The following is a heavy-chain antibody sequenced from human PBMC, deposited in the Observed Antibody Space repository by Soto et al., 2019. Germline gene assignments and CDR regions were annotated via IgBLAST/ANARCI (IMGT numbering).Heavy chain of an antibody. CDR3: ARDLDSGSSSCLDY. V-gene: IGHV3-7*01. Sequence: PGGSLRLSCAASGFAFSHYWMSWIRQAPGKGLQWVAIIQQDGSEKYYVDSVKGRFTISRDNAKNSLYLQMNSLRAEDTAVYYCARDLDSGSSSCLDYWGQGTLVTVSS. J-gene: IGHJ4*02. CDR1: GFAFSHYW. D-gene: IGHD6-13*01. CDR2: IQQDGSEK.